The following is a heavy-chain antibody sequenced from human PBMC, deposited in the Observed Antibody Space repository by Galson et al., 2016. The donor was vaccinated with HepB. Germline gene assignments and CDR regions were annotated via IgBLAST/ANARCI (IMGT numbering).Heavy chain of an antibody. Sequence: SLRLSCAGSGFTFSRYGMTWVRQAPGKGLEVVSSISRSGDSTDYADSVKGRFIISRDNTKNTLSLQMNSLRAEDTAVYYCVQGSTAPAVWGKGTTVIVSS. J-gene: IGHJ6*04. CDR1: GFTFSRYG. CDR2: ISRSGDST. D-gene: IGHD2-2*01. V-gene: IGHV3-23*01. CDR3: VQGSTAPAV.